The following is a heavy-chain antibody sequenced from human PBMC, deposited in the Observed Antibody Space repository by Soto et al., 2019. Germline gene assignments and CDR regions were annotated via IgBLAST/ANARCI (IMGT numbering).Heavy chain of an antibody. CDR1: GFGFSSYG. J-gene: IGHJ4*02. CDR3: AREGVFGLVKIVPPDY. V-gene: IGHV3-30*03. Sequence: VQLLESGGGVAQPGRSLRLSCRASGFGFSSYGMLWVRQAPGKGPGWVAFISFDGSTRYYADSVRGRFTISRDNSENTLYLPLDILRVEDTAMYYCAREGVFGLVKIVPPDYWGQGAQVTVSA. D-gene: IGHD3-3*01. CDR2: ISFDGSTR.